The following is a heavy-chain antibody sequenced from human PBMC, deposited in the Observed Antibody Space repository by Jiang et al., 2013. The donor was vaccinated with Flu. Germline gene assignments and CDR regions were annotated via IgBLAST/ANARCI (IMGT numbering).Heavy chain of an antibody. D-gene: IGHD3-10*01. CDR3: ARGGVTNYFDY. CDR2: IWYDGSNK. V-gene: IGHV3-33*01. J-gene: IGHJ4*02. Sequence: PGKGLEWVAVIWYDGSNKYYADSVKGRFTISRDNSKNTLYLQMNSLRAEDTAVYYCARGGVTNYFDYWGQGTLVTVSS.